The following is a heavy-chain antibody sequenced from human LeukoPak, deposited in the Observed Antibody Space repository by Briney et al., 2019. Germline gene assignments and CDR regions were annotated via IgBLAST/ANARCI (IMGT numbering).Heavy chain of an antibody. V-gene: IGHV4-59*01. D-gene: IGHD6-19*01. CDR2: IYYSGST. CDR1: GGSISSYY. J-gene: IGHJ4*02. Sequence: PETLSLTCTVSGGSISSYYWSWIRQPPGKGLEWIGYIYYSGSTNYNPSLKSRVTISVDTSKNQFSLKLSSVTAADTAVYYCARAGRVAGTLRFDYWGQGTLVTVSS. CDR3: ARAGRVAGTLRFDY.